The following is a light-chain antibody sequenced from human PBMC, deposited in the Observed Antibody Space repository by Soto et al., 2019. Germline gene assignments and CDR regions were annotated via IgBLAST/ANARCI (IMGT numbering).Light chain of an antibody. CDR1: QSVSFN. CDR2: GAS. J-gene: IGKJ1*01. Sequence: EIVMTQSPVTLSVSPGERATLSCRASQSVSFNLAWYQQKPGQAPRLLIYGASTRATGIPARFSGSGSGTEFTLTISSLQSEDFAVYYCQQYNNWPPTFGQGTKVEIK. V-gene: IGKV3D-15*01. CDR3: QQYNNWPPT.